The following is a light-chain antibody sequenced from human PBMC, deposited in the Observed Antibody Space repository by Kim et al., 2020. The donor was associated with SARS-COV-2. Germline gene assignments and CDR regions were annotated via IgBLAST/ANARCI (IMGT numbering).Light chain of an antibody. CDR2: SNN. Sequence: GQRVTMSCSGSSYNSGSNAVNWYQQVPGTAPKLLIYSNNQRPSGVPDRFSGSKSGTSASLAISGLQSEDEADYYCAAWDDSLNGVVFGGGTKLTVL. CDR1: SYNSGSNA. V-gene: IGLV1-44*01. CDR3: AAWDDSLNGVV. J-gene: IGLJ2*01.